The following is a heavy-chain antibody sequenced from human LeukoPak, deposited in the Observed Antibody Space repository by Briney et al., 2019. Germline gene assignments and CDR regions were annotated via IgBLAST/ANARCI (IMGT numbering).Heavy chain of an antibody. J-gene: IGHJ4*02. CDR3: ARGDYETHGYQTR. Sequence: GASVKVSCKASGYIFTSYVLHWVRQAPGQGLEWMGWINTNTGNPTYAQGFTGRFVFSWDTSVSTAYLQISSLKADDTAMYYCARGDYETHGYQTRWGQGTLVTVSS. CDR2: INTNTGNP. D-gene: IGHD3-22*01. CDR1: GYIFTSYV. V-gene: IGHV7-4-1*02.